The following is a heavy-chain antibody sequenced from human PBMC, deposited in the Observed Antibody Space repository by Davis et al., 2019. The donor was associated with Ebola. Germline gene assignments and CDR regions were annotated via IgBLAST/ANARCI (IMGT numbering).Heavy chain of an antibody. CDR1: GFRFSDYR. V-gene: IGHV3-48*02. J-gene: IGHJ5*02. CDR3: ARDWWGEDYEDYRNWFDP. D-gene: IGHD4-17*01. Sequence: PGGSLRLSCAASGFRFSDYRMNWVRQAPGKGLEWISYISTSSNTVYYADSVKGRFTTSRDNAKNSLYLQMSSLRDEDTAVYYCARDWWGEDYEDYRNWFDPWGQGTLVTVSS. CDR2: ISTSSNTV.